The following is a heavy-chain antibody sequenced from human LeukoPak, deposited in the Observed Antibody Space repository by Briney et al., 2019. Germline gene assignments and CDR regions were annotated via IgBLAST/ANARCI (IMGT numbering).Heavy chain of an antibody. D-gene: IGHD7-27*01. CDR1: GFTFSSYG. J-gene: IGHJ4*02. V-gene: IGHV3-33*01. Sequence: PEGSLRLSCAASGFTFSSYGIHWVRQAPGKGLEWVAVVWYDGSEKYYADSVKGRFTISRDNSKNTLYLQMNSLRAEDTAIYYCARDRGDPDYYFDQWGQGTLVTVSS. CDR3: ARDRGDPDYYFDQ. CDR2: VWYDGSEK.